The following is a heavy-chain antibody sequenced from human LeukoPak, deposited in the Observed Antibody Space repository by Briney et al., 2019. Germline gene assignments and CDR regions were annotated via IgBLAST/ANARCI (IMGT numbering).Heavy chain of an antibody. Sequence: SVKVSCKASGGTFSSYSISWVRQAPGQGLEWMGRIIPILNIADYAQNFQGRVTITADRSTTTAYMELSSLRSEDTAVYYCARETASQPLRIDYWGQGTLVTVSS. CDR2: IIPILNIA. CDR1: GGTFSSYS. D-gene: IGHD2-2*01. CDR3: ARETASQPLRIDY. J-gene: IGHJ4*02. V-gene: IGHV1-69*04.